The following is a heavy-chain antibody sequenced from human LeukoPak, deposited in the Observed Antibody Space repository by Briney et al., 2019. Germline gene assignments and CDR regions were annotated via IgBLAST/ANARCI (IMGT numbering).Heavy chain of an antibody. J-gene: IGHJ4*02. Sequence: GGSLRLSCAASGFTFGSYAMSWVRQARGKGLEWVSAISGSGGSTYYADSVKGRFTISRDNSKNTLYLQMNSLRAEDTAVYYCAKDPTRWNYWPDYWGQGTLVTVSS. V-gene: IGHV3-23*01. D-gene: IGHD1-7*01. CDR1: GFTFGSYA. CDR2: ISGSGGST. CDR3: AKDPTRWNYWPDY.